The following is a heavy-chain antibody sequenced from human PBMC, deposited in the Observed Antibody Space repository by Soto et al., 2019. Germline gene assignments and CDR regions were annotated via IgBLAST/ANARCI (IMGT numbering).Heavy chain of an antibody. V-gene: IGHV4-30-2*01. CDR2: IYHSGST. CDR1: GGSISSGGYS. CDR3: ARGGSRRRFLEWLSLGYGMDV. Sequence: SETLSLTCAVSGGSISSGGYSWSWIRQPPGKGLEWIGYIYHSGSTYYNPSLKSRVTISVDRSKNQFSLKLSSVAAADTAVYYCARGGSRRRFLEWLSLGYGMDVWGQGTTVTVSS. D-gene: IGHD3-3*01. J-gene: IGHJ6*02.